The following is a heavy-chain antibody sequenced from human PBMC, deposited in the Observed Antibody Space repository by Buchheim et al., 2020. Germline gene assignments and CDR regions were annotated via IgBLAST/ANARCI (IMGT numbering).Heavy chain of an antibody. CDR1: GGSISSSSYY. D-gene: IGHD6-13*01. Sequence: QLQLQESGPGLVKPSETLSLTCTVSGGSISSSSYYWGWIRQPPGKGLEWIGSIYYSGSTYYNPSLKSRVTISVDTSKNPFSLKLSSVTAADTAVYYCARDGRYSSSWYSRYWYFDLWGRGTL. CDR3: ARDGRYSSSWYSRYWYFDL. J-gene: IGHJ2*01. V-gene: IGHV4-39*07. CDR2: IYYSGST.